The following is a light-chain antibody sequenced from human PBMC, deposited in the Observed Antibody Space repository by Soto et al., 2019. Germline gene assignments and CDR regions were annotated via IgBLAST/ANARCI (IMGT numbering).Light chain of an antibody. Sequence: QSVLTQPASVSGSPGQAITISCSGTSSDVCAFNYVSWYQQHPGKAPKLMIYDVSNRPSGVSNRFSGSKSGNTASLTISGLGAEDEADYYCSLYTSENTYVFGTGTKVTVL. CDR2: DVS. J-gene: IGLJ1*01. CDR1: SSDVCAFNY. V-gene: IGLV2-14*03. CDR3: SLYTSENTYV.